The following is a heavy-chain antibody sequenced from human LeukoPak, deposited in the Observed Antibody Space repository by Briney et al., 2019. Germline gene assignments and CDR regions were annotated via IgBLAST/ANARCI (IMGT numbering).Heavy chain of an antibody. CDR2: INHSAST. CDR1: GYSISSGYY. CDR3: ARRPDRRLGYSYGLPSVRYYFDY. J-gene: IGHJ4*02. V-gene: IGHV4-38-2*02. D-gene: IGHD5-18*01. Sequence: SETLSLTCTVSGYSISSGYYWSWIRQPPGKRLEWIGEINHSASTNYNPSLKSRVTISVDTSKNQFSLKLSSVTAADTAVYYCARRPDRRLGYSYGLPSVRYYFDYWGQGTLVTVSS.